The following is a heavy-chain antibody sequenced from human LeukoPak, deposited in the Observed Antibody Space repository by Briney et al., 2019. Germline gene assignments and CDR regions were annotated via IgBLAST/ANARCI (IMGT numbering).Heavy chain of an antibody. D-gene: IGHD3-10*01. CDR2: INPNSGGT. Sequence: ASVKVSCKASGYTFTGYYMHWVRQAPGQGLEWMGWINPNSGGTNYAQKFQGRVTMTRDTSISTAYMELSRPRSDDTAVYYCARGYYGSGSSDAFDIWGQGTMVTVSS. J-gene: IGHJ3*02. CDR3: ARGYYGSGSSDAFDI. CDR1: GYTFTGYY. V-gene: IGHV1-2*02.